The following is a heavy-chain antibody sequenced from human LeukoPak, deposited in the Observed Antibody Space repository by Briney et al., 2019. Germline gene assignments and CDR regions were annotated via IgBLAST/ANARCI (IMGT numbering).Heavy chain of an antibody. CDR3: ARDRHRNIAAAQFGQGP. J-gene: IGHJ4*02. CDR1: GYTFTGYY. CDR2: INPNSGGT. Sequence: ASVKVSCKASGYTFTGYYMHWVRQAPGQGLEWMGWINPNSGGTNYAQKFQGRVTMTRDTSISTAYMELSRLRSDDTAVYYCARDRHRNIAAAQFGQGPWGQGTLVTVSS. D-gene: IGHD6-13*01. V-gene: IGHV1-2*02.